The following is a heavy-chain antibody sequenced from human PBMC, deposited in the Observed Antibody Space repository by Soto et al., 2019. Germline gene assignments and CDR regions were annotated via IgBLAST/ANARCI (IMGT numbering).Heavy chain of an antibody. CDR1: GFTFDDYA. V-gene: IGHV3-9*01. J-gene: IGHJ3*02. CDR3: AKDPLWFGELAFDI. D-gene: IGHD3-10*01. Sequence: PGGSLRLSCAASGFTFDDYAMHWVRQAPGKGLEWVSGISWNSGSIGYADSVKGRFTISRDNAKSSLYLQMNSLRAEDTAVYYCAKDPLWFGELAFDIWGQGTMVTVSS. CDR2: ISWNSGSI.